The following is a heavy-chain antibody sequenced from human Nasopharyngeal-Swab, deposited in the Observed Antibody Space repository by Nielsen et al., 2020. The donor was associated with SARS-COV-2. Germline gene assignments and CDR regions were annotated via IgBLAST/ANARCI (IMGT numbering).Heavy chain of an antibody. D-gene: IGHD5-24*01. Sequence: ESLKISCAASGFTCRNCWMHWVRQTPGQGLEWVARVDYGGGTTNYADSVKGRFTIPRDNAKSTLYLQMNSLGAEDTAVYYCARGACRDGYNYLIDYCGQGTLVTVSS. CDR2: VDYGGGTT. CDR3: ARGACRDGYNYLIDY. CDR1: GFTCRNCW. V-gene: IGHV3-74*01. J-gene: IGHJ4*02.